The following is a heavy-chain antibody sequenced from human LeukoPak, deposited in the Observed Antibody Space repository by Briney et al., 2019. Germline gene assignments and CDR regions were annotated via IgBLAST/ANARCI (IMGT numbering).Heavy chain of an antibody. V-gene: IGHV4-34*01. CDR3: ARVKRRIAAGFVNWFDP. CDR2: INHSGST. J-gene: IGHJ5*02. Sequence: SETLSLTCAVYGGSFSGYYWSWIRQPPGKGLEWIGGINHSGSTNYNPSLKSRVTISVDTSKNQFSLKLSSVTAADTAVYYCARVKRRIAAGFVNWFDPWGQGTLVTVSS. CDR1: GGSFSGYY. D-gene: IGHD6-13*01.